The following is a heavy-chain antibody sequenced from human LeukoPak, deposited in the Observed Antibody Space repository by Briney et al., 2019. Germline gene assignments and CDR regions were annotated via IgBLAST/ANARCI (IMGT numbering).Heavy chain of an antibody. D-gene: IGHD3-22*01. CDR2: ITDGGGTT. CDR3: AKSYRTFGGSGFYHFDY. CDR1: GFTFSNYA. V-gene: IGHV3-23*01. Sequence: GGSLRLSCAASGFTFSNYAMTWVRQAPGKGLEWVSSITDGGGTTYYADSVKGRFTISRDNSKNTLYLQLSSLRADDTAVYFCAKSYRTFGGSGFYHFDYWGPGTLVTVSS. J-gene: IGHJ4*02.